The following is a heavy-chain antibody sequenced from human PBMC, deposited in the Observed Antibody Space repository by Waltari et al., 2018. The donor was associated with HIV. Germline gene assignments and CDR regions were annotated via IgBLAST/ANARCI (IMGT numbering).Heavy chain of an antibody. V-gene: IGHV1-18*01. J-gene: IGHJ6*02. CDR3: ARVVPRDYYYYYGMDV. CDR1: GYTFTSYG. CDR2: ISAYNGNT. Sequence: QVQLVQSGAEVKKPGASVKVSCKASGYTFTSYGISWVRQAPGQGLEWMGWISAYNGNTNYAQKLQGRVTMTTDTSTSTAYMELRSLRSDDTAVYYCARVVPRDYYYYYGMDVWGQGTTVTVSS.